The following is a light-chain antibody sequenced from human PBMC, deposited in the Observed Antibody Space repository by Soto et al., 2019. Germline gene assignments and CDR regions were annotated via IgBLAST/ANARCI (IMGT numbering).Light chain of an antibody. CDR1: SSDVGGYDY. Sequence: QPVLTQPPSVSGSPGQSVTISCTGTSSDVGGYDYVSWYQQHPGKAPKLLIYDVTKRPSGVPGRFSGSKSGNTASLTISGLQAEDEADFFCCSYGGSFPYVFGTGTKVTVL. V-gene: IGLV2-11*01. CDR3: CSYGGSFPYV. J-gene: IGLJ1*01. CDR2: DVT.